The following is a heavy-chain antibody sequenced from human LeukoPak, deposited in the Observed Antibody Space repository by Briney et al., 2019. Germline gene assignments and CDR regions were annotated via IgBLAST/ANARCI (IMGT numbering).Heavy chain of an antibody. D-gene: IGHD6-13*01. CDR2: ISSSSSYI. J-gene: IGHJ4*02. CDR1: GFTFRSYS. CDR3: VRDWNAAAAFDY. V-gene: IGHV3-21*01. Sequence: GGSLRLSCAASGFTFRSYSMNWVRQAPGKGLEWVSSISSSSSYIYYAESVKGRFTISRDNAKNSLYLQMYSLRAEDTAVYYCVRDWNAAAAFDYWGQGTLVTVSS.